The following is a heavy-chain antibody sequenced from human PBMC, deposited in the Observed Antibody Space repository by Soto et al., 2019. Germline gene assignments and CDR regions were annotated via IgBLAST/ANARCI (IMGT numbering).Heavy chain of an antibody. D-gene: IGHD3-3*01. CDR3: ARDKRLEWLFTHAFDI. CDR2: ISAYNGNT. V-gene: IGHV1-18*01. Sequence: ASVKVSCKASGYTFTSYCISWVRQSPVQGLEWMGWISAYNGNTNYAQKLQGRVTMTTDTSTSTAYMELRSLRSDDTAVYYCARDKRLEWLFTHAFDIWGQGTMVTV. J-gene: IGHJ3*02. CDR1: GYTFTSYC.